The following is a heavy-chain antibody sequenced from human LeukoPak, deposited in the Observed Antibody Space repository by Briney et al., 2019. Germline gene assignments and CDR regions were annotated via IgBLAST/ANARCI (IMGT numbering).Heavy chain of an antibody. CDR3: AKPYYYDRSGSGVNHFDY. CDR1: GFTLSYYG. CDR2: ISYEGSNK. Sequence: QPGRSLRLSCAASGFTLSYYGMHWVRQAPGKGLEWVAAISYEGSNKYYADSVKGRFTISRDNTKNTLYLQMNSLRAEDTAVYYCAKPYYYDRSGSGVNHFDYWGQGTLVTVSS. V-gene: IGHV3-30*18. J-gene: IGHJ4*02. D-gene: IGHD3-22*01.